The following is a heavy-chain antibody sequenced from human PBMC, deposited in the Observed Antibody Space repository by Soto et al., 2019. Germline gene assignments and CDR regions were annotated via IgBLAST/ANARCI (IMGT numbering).Heavy chain of an antibody. CDR1: GFTFSSYA. V-gene: IGHV3-30-3*01. CDR2: ISYDGSNK. D-gene: IGHD6-19*01. J-gene: IGHJ4*02. CDR3: ARRGWLLSQWLFDY. Sequence: GWSLRLSCSASGFTFSSYAMHWVRQAPGKGLEWVAVISYDGSNKYYADSVKGRFTISRDNSKNTLYLQMNSLRAEDTAVYYCARRGWLLSQWLFDYCGQGTLVTLSS.